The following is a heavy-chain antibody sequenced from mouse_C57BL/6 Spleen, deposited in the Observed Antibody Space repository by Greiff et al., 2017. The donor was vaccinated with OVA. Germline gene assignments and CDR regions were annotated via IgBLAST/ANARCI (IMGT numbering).Heavy chain of an antibody. V-gene: IGHV14-2*01. CDR2: IDPEDGDT. CDR1: GFNIKDYY. Sequence: EVKLMESGAELVKPGASVKLSCTASGFNIKDYYMHWVKQRPEQGLEWIGRIDPEDGDTKYAPKFQGKATITADTSSNTTYLQLSSLTSEDTAVYYCASDYDSLFDYWGQGTTLTVSS. D-gene: IGHD1-1*01. CDR3: ASDYDSLFDY. J-gene: IGHJ2*01.